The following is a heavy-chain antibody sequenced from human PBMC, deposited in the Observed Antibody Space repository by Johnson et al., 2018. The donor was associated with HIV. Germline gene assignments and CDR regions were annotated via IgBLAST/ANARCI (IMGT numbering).Heavy chain of an antibody. Sequence: QVQLVESGGGVVQPGGSLTLSCAASGFAFNAYGMHWVRQAPGKGLQWVTFIRYDGSNKYYADSVNGRFTISRDNSKNTLYLQMNSLRAEDTAVYYCAKDLFYGSGSWGAFDIWGQGTMVTVSS. CDR1: GFAFNAYG. J-gene: IGHJ3*02. D-gene: IGHD3-10*01. CDR2: IRYDGSNK. V-gene: IGHV3-30*02. CDR3: AKDLFYGSGSWGAFDI.